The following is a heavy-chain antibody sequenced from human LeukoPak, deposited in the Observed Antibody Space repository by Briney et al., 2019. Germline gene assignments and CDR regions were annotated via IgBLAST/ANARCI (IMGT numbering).Heavy chain of an antibody. D-gene: IGHD3-16*02. V-gene: IGHV3-23*01. CDR3: AKDPYDYVWGSYRYLGPVFDY. J-gene: IGHJ4*02. Sequence: PGGSLRLSCAASGFTFSSYAMSWVRQAPGKGLEWVSAISGSGGSTHYADSVKGRFTISRDNSKNTLYLQMNSLRAEDTAVYYCAKDPYDYVWGSYRYLGPVFDYWGQGTLVTVSS. CDR1: GFTFSSYA. CDR2: ISGSGGST.